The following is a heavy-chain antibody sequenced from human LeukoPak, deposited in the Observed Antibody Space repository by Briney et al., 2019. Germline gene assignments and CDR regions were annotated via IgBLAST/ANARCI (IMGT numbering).Heavy chain of an antibody. CDR1: GGSISSGGYS. CDR2: IYHSGST. D-gene: IGHD3-3*01. J-gene: IGHJ6*03. V-gene: IGHV4-30-2*01. CDR3: ARGSRGIFGVVRYYYMDV. Sequence: SQTLSLTCAVSGGSISSGGYSWSWIRQPPGKGLEWIGYIYHSGSTYYNPSLKSRVTISVDRSKNQFSLKLSSVTAADTAVYYCARGSRGIFGVVRYYYMDVWGKGTTVTVSS.